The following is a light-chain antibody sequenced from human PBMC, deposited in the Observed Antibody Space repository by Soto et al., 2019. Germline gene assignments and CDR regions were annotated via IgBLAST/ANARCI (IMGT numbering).Light chain of an antibody. CDR3: SSYTSSSTLGVV. V-gene: IGLV2-14*01. J-gene: IGLJ2*01. CDR2: EVS. Sequence: QSAVTQPASVSGSPGQSITLSCTGTSSDVGGYNYVSWYQQHPGKAPKLMIYEVSNRPSGVSNRFSGSKSGNTASLTISGLQADDEADYYCSSYTSSSTLGVVFGGGTKLTVL. CDR1: SSDVGGYNY.